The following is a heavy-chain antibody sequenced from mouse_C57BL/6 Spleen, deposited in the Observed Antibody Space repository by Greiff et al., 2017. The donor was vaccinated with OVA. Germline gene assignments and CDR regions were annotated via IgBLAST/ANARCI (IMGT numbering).Heavy chain of an antibody. CDR1: GYTFTSYW. J-gene: IGHJ2*01. CDR2: IYPGSGST. CDR3: AREPIYYYGSSHFDY. V-gene: IGHV1-55*01. D-gene: IGHD1-1*01. Sequence: QVHVKQPGAELVKPGASVKMSCKASGYTFTSYWITWVKQRPGQGLEWIGDIYPGSGSTNYNEKFKSKATLTVDTSSSTAYMQLSRLTSEDSAVYYCAREPIYYYGSSHFDYWGQGTTLTVSS.